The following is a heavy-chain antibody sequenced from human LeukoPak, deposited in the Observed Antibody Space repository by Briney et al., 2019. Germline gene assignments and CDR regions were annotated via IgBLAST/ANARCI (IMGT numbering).Heavy chain of an antibody. Sequence: GGSLRLSCAASGFTFSSYGMHWVRQVPGKGLEWAAVISYDGSNKYYADSVKGRFTISRDNSKNTLYLQMNSLRAEDTAVYYCAKDLVAYYYDKAALDPRGERIYGMDVWGQGTTVTVSS. D-gene: IGHD3-22*01. CDR1: GFTFSSYG. J-gene: IGHJ6*02. CDR3: AKDLVAYYYDKAALDPRGERIYGMDV. V-gene: IGHV3-30*18. CDR2: ISYDGSNK.